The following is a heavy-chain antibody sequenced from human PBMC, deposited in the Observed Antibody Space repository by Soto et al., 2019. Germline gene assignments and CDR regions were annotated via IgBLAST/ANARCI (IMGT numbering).Heavy chain of an antibody. Sequence: GGSLRLSCAASGFTFSSYGMHWVRQAPGKGLEWVAVISYDGSNKYYADSVKGRFTISRDNSKNTLYLQMNSLRAEDTAVYDCAKDQYSSSSRYYYGMDVWGQGTTVTVSS. CDR3: AKDQYSSSSRYYYGMDV. D-gene: IGHD6-6*01. CDR1: GFTFSSYG. V-gene: IGHV3-30*18. J-gene: IGHJ6*02. CDR2: ISYDGSNK.